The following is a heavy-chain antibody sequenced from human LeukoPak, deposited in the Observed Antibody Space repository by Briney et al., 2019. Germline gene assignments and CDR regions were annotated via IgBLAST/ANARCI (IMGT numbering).Heavy chain of an antibody. CDR1: GGSFSGYY. J-gene: IGHJ5*02. V-gene: IGHV4-34*01. D-gene: IGHD3-16*02. CDR2: INHSAST. Sequence: SETLSLTCAVYGGSFSGYYWSWIRQPPGKGLEWIGEINHSASTNYNPPLKSRVTISVDTSKNQFSLKLSSVTAADTAVYYCARAWTPKKYYDYVWGSYRYGSWFDPWGQGTLVTVSS. CDR3: ARAWTPKKYYDYVWGSYRYGSWFDP.